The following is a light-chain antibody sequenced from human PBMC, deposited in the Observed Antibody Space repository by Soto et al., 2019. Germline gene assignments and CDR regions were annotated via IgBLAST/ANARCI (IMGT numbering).Light chain of an antibody. Sequence: DIVMTQSPLSLPVTPGEPASISCRSSQSLLHTDGYNYLDWYLQKSGQSPQLLIYLGSNRASGVPARFSGSGSGTDFTLKISRVEAEDVGVYYCMQALQSPVTFGQGTRLDIK. J-gene: IGKJ5*01. V-gene: IGKV2-28*01. CDR1: QSLLHTDGYNY. CDR2: LGS. CDR3: MQALQSPVT.